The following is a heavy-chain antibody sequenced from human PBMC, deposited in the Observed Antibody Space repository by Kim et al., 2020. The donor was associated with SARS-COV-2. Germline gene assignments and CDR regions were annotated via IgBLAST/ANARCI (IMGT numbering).Heavy chain of an antibody. CDR3: ARDYYDSSGYPSSFNF. D-gene: IGHD3-22*01. V-gene: IGHV3-53*04. Sequence: DSVKGRFTISRHDAKNTLYLQMNSLKPEDTAVYYCARDYYDSSGYPSSFNFWGQGTLVTVSS. J-gene: IGHJ4*02.